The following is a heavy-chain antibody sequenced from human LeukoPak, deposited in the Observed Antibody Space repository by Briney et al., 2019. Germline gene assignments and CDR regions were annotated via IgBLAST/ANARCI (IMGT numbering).Heavy chain of an antibody. CDR3: ARVGMDDYVWGSYRPQYYFDY. D-gene: IGHD3-16*02. CDR2: IYYSGST. Sequence: SETLSLTCTVSGGSISSSSYYWGWIRQPPGKGLEWIGSIYYSGSTYYNPSLKSRVTISVDTSKNQFSLKLSSVTAADTAVYYCARVGMDDYVWGSYRPQYYFDYWGQGTLVTVSS. J-gene: IGHJ4*02. CDR1: GGSISSSSYY. V-gene: IGHV4-39*07.